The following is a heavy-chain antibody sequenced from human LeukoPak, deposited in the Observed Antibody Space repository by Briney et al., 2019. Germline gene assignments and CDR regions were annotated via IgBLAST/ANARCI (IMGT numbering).Heavy chain of an antibody. CDR3: ARSAGYSSGWYYY. V-gene: IGHV1-69*05. Sequence: SVKVSCKASGGTFSSYAISWVRQAPGQGLEWMGGIIPIFGKANYAQKFRGRVTITTDESTSTAYMELSSLRSEDTAVYYCARSAGYSSGWYYYWGQGTLVTVSS. CDR2: IIPIFGKA. CDR1: GGTFSSYA. J-gene: IGHJ4*02. D-gene: IGHD6-19*01.